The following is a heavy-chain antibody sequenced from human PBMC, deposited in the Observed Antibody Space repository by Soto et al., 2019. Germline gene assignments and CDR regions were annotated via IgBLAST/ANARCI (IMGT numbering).Heavy chain of an antibody. CDR3: AKDAVPYNGKWDWFDP. D-gene: IGHD1-26*01. CDR1: RFTFSDYA. CDR2: IGGGGADT. V-gene: IGHV3-23*01. Sequence: DVQLLESGGGLVQPGGSLTLSCAASRFTFSDYAMSWVRQAPGKGLEWVSGIGGGGADTYYADSVKGRFTISRDNSKNTLDLQMNSLRDEDTAVYCCAKDAVPYNGKWDWFDPWGQGTLVTVSS. J-gene: IGHJ5*02.